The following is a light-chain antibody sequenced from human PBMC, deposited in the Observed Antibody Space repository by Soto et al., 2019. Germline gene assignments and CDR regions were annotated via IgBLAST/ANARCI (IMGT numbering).Light chain of an antibody. CDR3: SSYSGGSTYV. CDR2: EVR. J-gene: IGLJ1*01. V-gene: IGLV2-14*01. CDR1: SSDVGGYEY. Sequence: QSVLTQPASVSGSPGQSITISCTGTSSDVGGYEYVSWYQQHPGKAPKLMIYEVRDRPSGVSSRFSGSKSGNTASLTISGLQDDEEADYYRSSYSGGSTYVFGTRTKVTV.